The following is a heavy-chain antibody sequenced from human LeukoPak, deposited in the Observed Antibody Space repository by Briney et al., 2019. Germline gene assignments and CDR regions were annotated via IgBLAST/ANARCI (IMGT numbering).Heavy chain of an antibody. CDR2: IYYSGST. CDR1: GGSISSSSYY. J-gene: IGHJ5*02. CDR3: ARGVVLELNWFDP. Sequence: SETLSLTCSVSGGSISSSSYYWGWIRQPPGKGLEWIGTIYYSGSTNYNPSLKSRVTISIDTSKNQFSLILSSVTAADTAVYYCARGVVLELNWFDPWGQGTLVTVSS. V-gene: IGHV4-39*07. D-gene: IGHD1-7*01.